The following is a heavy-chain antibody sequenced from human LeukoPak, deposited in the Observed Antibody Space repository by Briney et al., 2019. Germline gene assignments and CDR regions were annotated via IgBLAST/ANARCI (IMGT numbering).Heavy chain of an antibody. CDR1: GFTFNNYA. V-gene: IGHV3-23*01. D-gene: IGHD4-17*01. CDR2: ISSSGGST. CDR3: AKRPYGDYAILYFDC. Sequence: GGSLRLSCAASGFTFNNYAMSWVRQAPGKGLEWVSAISSSGGSTYYADSVKGRFTISRDNSKNTLYLQMKSLRAEDTAVYYCAKRPYGDYAILYFDCWGQGTLVTVSS. J-gene: IGHJ4*02.